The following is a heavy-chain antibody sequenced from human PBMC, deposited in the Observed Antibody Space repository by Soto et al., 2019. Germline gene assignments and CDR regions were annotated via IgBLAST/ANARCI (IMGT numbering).Heavy chain of an antibody. CDR1: GFTFTSSA. CDR2: IVVGSGNT. J-gene: IGHJ4*02. Sequence: SVKVSCKASGFTFTSSAVQWVRQARGQRLEWIGWIVVGSGNTNYAQKFQERVTITRDMSTSTAYMELSSLRSEDTTVYYCAADQDDYVWGSSGYWGLGTLVTVSS. D-gene: IGHD3-16*01. CDR3: AADQDDYVWGSSGY. V-gene: IGHV1-58*01.